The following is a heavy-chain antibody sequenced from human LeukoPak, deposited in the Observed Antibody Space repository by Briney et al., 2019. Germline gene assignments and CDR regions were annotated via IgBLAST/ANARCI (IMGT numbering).Heavy chain of an antibody. Sequence: GGSLRLSCAASGFTFSNYSMNWVRQAPGKGLVWVSRINSDGINTSYADSVKGRFTISRDNAKNTLNLQMNSLRAEDTAVYYCARDLGQYYDTSDNWFDPWGQGTLVTVSS. V-gene: IGHV3-74*01. CDR2: INSDGINT. D-gene: IGHD3-22*01. J-gene: IGHJ5*02. CDR1: GFTFSNYS. CDR3: ARDLGQYYDTSDNWFDP.